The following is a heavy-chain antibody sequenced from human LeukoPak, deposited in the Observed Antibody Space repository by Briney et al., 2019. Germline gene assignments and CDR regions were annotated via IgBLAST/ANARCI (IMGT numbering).Heavy chain of an antibody. CDR1: GFTVSSNY. V-gene: IGHV3-53*01. J-gene: IGHJ4*02. CDR3: ATGVGGFYDSSGYYSC. Sequence: GGSLRLSCAASGFTVSSNYMSWVRPAPGKGLEWVSIIYSDDGGGNTYHADSAKGRITISRDNSKNTLYLQMNSLRAEDTAVYYCATGVGGFYDSSGYYSCWGQGTLVTVSS. CDR2: IYSDDGGGNT. D-gene: IGHD3-22*01.